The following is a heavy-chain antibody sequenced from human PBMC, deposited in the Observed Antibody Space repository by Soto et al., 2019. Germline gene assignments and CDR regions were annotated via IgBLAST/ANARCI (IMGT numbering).Heavy chain of an antibody. CDR1: GFTFSSYG. CDR2: ISYDGSNK. CDR3: AKDRGMVATTLDY. Sequence: QVQLVESGGGVVQPGRSLRLSCAASGFTFSSYGMHWVRQAPGKGLEWVAVISYDGSNKYYADSVKGRFTISRDNSKNTLYLQMNSLRAEDTAVYYCAKDRGMVATTLDYWGQGTLVTVSS. V-gene: IGHV3-30*18. J-gene: IGHJ4*02. D-gene: IGHD5-12*01.